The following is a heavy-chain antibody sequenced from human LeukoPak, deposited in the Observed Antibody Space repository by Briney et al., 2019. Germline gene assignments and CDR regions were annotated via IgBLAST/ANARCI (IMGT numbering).Heavy chain of an antibody. CDR2: VFYSGST. CDR3: ARESPYYYYMDV. CDR1: GSSMRPYY. V-gene: IGHV4-59*01. J-gene: IGHJ6*03. Sequence: SETLSLTCNVSGSSMRPYYWTWIRQSPGKGLEWIGYVFYSGSTTYNLSLKSRVTISVDTTNNLFSLRLSSVTAADTAVYYCARESPYYYYMDVWGKGTTVTVSS.